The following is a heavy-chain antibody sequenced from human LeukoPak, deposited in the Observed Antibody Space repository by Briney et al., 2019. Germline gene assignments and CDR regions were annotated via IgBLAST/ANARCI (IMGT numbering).Heavy chain of an antibody. CDR2: ISSDGSSI. CDR3: GRGHWGLDY. J-gene: IGHJ4*02. V-gene: IGHV3-74*01. Sequence: GGSLRLSCAASGFTPSSYWMHWVRQAPGKGLVWVSRISSDGSSISYADSVKGRFTISRDNAKNTLHLQMNSLRAEDTAVYYCGRGHWGLDYWGQGALVTVSS. D-gene: IGHD7-27*01. CDR1: GFTPSSYW.